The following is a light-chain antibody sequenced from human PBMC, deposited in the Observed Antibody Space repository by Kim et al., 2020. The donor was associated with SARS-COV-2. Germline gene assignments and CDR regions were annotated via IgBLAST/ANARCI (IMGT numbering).Light chain of an antibody. CDR1: QSVSSN. J-gene: IGKJ2*01. CDR3: QQYNNWPPYT. Sequence: EIVTKQSPATLSVSPGDRATLSCRASQSVSSNLAWYQQKPGQAPRLLIYGASTRATSIPARFSGSGSGTEFTLTISSLQSEDFAVYYCQQYNNWPPYTIGQGTKLEI. CDR2: GAS. V-gene: IGKV3-15*01.